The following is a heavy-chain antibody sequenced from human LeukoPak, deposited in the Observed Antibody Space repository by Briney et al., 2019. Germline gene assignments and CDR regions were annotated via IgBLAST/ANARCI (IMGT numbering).Heavy chain of an antibody. V-gene: IGHV3-53*01. J-gene: IGHJ4*02. CDR3: ARGVTNIAVGDY. D-gene: IGHD6-19*01. CDR1: GFTVSNNY. CDR2: IYSSGNT. Sequence: GGSLRLSCAASGFTVSNNYMNWVRQAPGKGLEWVSIIYSSGNTYYADSVEGRFTISRDNSKNMLYLQMNSLRAEDTAVHYCARGVTNIAVGDYWGQGTLVTVSS.